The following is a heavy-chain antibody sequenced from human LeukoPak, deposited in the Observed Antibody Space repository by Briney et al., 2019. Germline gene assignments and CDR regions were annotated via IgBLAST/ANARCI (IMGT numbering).Heavy chain of an antibody. D-gene: IGHD5-12*01. Sequence: PGGSLRLSCAASGFAFSDYYMSWIRQAPGKGLEWVSYISSSGSIIYYADSVKGRFTISRDNAKNSLYLQMNSLRAEDTAVYFCARATRYDSGYYTYYFDFWGQGTLVTVSS. CDR1: GFAFSDYY. CDR3: ARATRYDSGYYTYYFDF. J-gene: IGHJ4*02. V-gene: IGHV3-11*04. CDR2: ISSSGSII.